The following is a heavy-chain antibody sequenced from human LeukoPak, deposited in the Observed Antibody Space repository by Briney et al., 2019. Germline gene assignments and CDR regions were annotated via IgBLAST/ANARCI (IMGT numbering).Heavy chain of an antibody. Sequence: PGGSLRLSCAASGFTFSLYGMHWVRQAPGKGLEWVALMPSDEIDKNYVDSVKGRFTISRDTSTDTLFLQMNSLRPEDTAVYYCAKEAGGSEWYFDLWGRGTLVTVSS. V-gene: IGHV3-30*02. CDR3: AKEAGGSEWYFDL. J-gene: IGHJ2*01. D-gene: IGHD2-15*01. CDR1: GFTFSLYG. CDR2: MPSDEIDK.